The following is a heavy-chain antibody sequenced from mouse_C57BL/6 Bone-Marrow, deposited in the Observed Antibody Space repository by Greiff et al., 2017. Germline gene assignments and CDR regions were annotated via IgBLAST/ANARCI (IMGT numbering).Heavy chain of an antibody. CDR2: INPYNGDT. V-gene: IGHV1-20*01. J-gene: IGHJ4*01. CDR1: GYSFTGYF. CDR3: ARGRRGAMDY. Sequence: EVHLVESGPELVKPGDSVKISCKASGYSFTGYFMNWVMQSHGKSLEWIGRINPYNGDTFYNQKFKGKATLTVDKSSSTDHMELRSLTSEDSAVYYCARGRRGAMDYWGQGTSVTVSS.